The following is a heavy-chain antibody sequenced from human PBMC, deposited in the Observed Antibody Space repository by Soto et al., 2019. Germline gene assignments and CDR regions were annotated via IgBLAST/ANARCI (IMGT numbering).Heavy chain of an antibody. D-gene: IGHD6-19*01. CDR2: IYYSGST. V-gene: IGHV4-39*02. J-gene: IGHJ5*02. CDR1: GASISSISYY. Sequence: QLQLQESGPGLVKPSETLSLTCTVSGASISSISYYWGWIRQHPGKGLEYIGNIYYSGSTYYNPSLKRRVIMSLDTSKNPFSLQLSSVAAAHTAVYYWARPIGPWRVSWGQGTLVTVSS. CDR3: ARPIGPWRVS.